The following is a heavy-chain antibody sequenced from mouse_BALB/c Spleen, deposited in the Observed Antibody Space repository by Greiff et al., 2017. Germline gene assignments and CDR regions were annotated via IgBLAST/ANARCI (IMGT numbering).Heavy chain of an antibody. Sequence: EVKLMESGGGLVKPGGSLKLSCAASGFTFSSYTMSWVRQTPEKRLEWVATISSGGSYTYYPDSVKGRFTISRGNAKNTLYLQMSSLKSEDTAMYYCTREGLKPYWYFDVWGAGTTVTVSS. CDR3: TREGLKPYWYFDV. CDR1: GFTFSSYT. CDR2: ISSGGSYT. D-gene: IGHD3-1*01. V-gene: IGHV5-6-4*01. J-gene: IGHJ1*01.